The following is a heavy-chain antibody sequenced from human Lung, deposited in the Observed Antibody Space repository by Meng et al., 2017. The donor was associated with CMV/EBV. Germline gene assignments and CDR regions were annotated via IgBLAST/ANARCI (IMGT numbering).Heavy chain of an antibody. CDR2: IRSKTNGGTT. J-gene: IGHJ4*02. V-gene: IGHV3-15*01. D-gene: IGHD3-3*01. CDR1: GFIFSSAW. CDR3: TPDAYGVVVPFDY. Sequence: SCGASGFIFSSAWMSWVRQAPGKGLEWVGRIRSKTNGGTTDYAAPVKVRLTISRDDSRRTLYLQMNSLKTEDTAVYYCTPDAYGVVVPFDYLGQGXLVTVSS.